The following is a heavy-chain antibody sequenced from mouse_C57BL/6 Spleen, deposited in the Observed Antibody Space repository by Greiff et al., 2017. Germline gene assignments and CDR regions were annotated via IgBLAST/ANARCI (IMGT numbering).Heavy chain of an antibody. Sequence: QVQLQQSGAELVRPGASVTLSCKASGYTFTDYEMHWVKQTPVHGLEWIGAIDPETGGTAYNQKFKGKAILTADKSSSTAYMELRSLISEDSAVYYCTRSEGTAQATTMDYWGQGTSVTVSS. V-gene: IGHV1-15*01. D-gene: IGHD3-2*02. CDR2: IDPETGGT. CDR1: GYTFTDYE. J-gene: IGHJ4*01. CDR3: TRSEGTAQATTMDY.